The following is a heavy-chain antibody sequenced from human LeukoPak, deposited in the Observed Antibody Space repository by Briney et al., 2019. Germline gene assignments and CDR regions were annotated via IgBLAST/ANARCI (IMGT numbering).Heavy chain of an antibody. CDR1: GGSISSSSYY. CDR2: IYYSGST. D-gene: IGHD5-24*01. CDR3: ARSDGYFEYYFDY. J-gene: IGHJ4*02. Sequence: PSETLSLTCTVSGGSISSSSYYWGWIRQPPGKGLEWIGSIYYSGSTYYNPSLKSRVTISVDTSKNQFSLRLSSVTAADTAVYYCARSDGYFEYYFDYWGQGTLVTVSS. V-gene: IGHV4-39*01.